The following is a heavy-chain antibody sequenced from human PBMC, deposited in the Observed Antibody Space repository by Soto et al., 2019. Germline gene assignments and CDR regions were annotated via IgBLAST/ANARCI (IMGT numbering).Heavy chain of an antibody. CDR2: IYTSGST. D-gene: IGHD6-13*01. J-gene: IGHJ6*02. V-gene: IGHV4-4*07. CDR3: ERGESSSWTGYEYVMDV. Sequence: PSETLSLTCTVSCGSISSYYWSWIRQPAGKGLEWIGRIYTSGSTNYNPSLKSRVTMSVDTSKNQFSLKLSSVTAADTTVYYCERGESSSWTGYEYVMDVWGQGNTVTGSS. CDR1: CGSISSYY.